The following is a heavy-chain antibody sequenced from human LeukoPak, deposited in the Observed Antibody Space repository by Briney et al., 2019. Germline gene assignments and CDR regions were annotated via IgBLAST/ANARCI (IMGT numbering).Heavy chain of an antibody. CDR3: ARGLKRGYRDTSGYYFDY. D-gene: IGHD4-17*01. CDR2: INHSGST. V-gene: IGHV4-34*01. Sequence: KSSETLSLTCAVYGGSFSGYYWSWIRQPPGKGLEWIGEINHSGSTNYNPSLKSRVTISVDTPKNQFSLKLSSVTAADTAVYYCARGLKRGYRDTSGYYFDYWGQGTLVTVSS. J-gene: IGHJ4*02. CDR1: GGSFSGYY.